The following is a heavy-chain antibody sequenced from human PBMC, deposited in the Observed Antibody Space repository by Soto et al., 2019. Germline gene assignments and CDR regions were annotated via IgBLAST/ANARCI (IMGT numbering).Heavy chain of an antibody. CDR2: IIPIFGTA. V-gene: IGHV1-69*13. CDR3: AKVRYSSPMGYYYGMDV. D-gene: IGHD6-19*01. J-gene: IGHJ6*02. CDR1: RVAFSKFI. Sequence: SVKVSCKASRVAFSKFIVTWVRQAPGLGLEWVGGIIPIFGTANYAQKFQGRVTITADESTSTSYMEVNNLRSEDTAAYYCAKVRYSSPMGYYYGMDVWGQGTTVTVSS.